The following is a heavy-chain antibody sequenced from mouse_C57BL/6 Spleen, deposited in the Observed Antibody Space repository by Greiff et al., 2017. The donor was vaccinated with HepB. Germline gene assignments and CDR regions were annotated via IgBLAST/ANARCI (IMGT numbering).Heavy chain of an antibody. J-gene: IGHJ3*01. Sequence: VKLQQPGAELVRPGSSVKLSCKASGYTFTSYWMHWVKQRPIQGLEWIGNIDPSDSETHYNQKFKDKATLTVDKSSSTAYMQLSSLTSEDSAVYYCASGGDLLGFAYWGQGTLVTVSA. V-gene: IGHV1-52*01. CDR2: IDPSDSET. CDR1: GYTFTSYW. D-gene: IGHD2-1*01. CDR3: ASGGDLLGFAY.